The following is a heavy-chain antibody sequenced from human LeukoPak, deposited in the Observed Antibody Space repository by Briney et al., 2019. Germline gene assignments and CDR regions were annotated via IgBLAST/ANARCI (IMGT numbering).Heavy chain of an antibody. D-gene: IGHD3/OR15-3a*01. J-gene: IGHJ3*02. CDR3: AREDAHGWDWLSNRPIGYDAFDI. CDR1: GGSISSSSYY. V-gene: IGHV4-39*07. Sequence: SETLSLTCTVSGGSISSSSYYWGWIRQPPGKGLEWIGSIYYSGSTYYNPSLKSRVTISVDTSKNQFSLKLSSVTAADTAVYYCAREDAHGWDWLSNRPIGYDAFDIWGQGTMVTVSS. CDR2: IYYSGST.